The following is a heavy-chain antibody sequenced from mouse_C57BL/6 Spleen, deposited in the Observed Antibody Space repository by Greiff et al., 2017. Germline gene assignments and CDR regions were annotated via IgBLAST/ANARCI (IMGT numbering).Heavy chain of an antibody. CDR1: GYTFTSYW. V-gene: IGHV1-50*01. D-gene: IGHD4-1*01. CDR2: IDPSDSYT. J-gene: IGHJ2*01. CDR3: ARSLGRYFDY. Sequence: VQLQQPGAELVKPGASVKLSCKASGYTFTSYWMQWVKQRPGQGLEWIGEIDPSDSYTNYNQKFKGKATLTVDTSSSTAYMQLSSLTSEDSAVYYCARSLGRYFDYWGQGTTLTVSS.